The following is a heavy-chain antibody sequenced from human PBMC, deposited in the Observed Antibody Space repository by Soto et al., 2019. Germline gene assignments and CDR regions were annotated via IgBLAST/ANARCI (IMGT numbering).Heavy chain of an antibody. D-gene: IGHD2-2*01. CDR2: INHSGST. Sequence: PSETLSLTCAVYGGSFSGYYWSWIRQPPGKGLEWIGEINHSGSTNYNPSLKSRVTISVDTSKNQFSLKLSSVTAADTAVYYCARGRGQAVVVPAANMDVWGKGTMVTVSS. J-gene: IGHJ6*03. V-gene: IGHV4-34*01. CDR3: ARGRGQAVVVPAANMDV. CDR1: GGSFSGYY.